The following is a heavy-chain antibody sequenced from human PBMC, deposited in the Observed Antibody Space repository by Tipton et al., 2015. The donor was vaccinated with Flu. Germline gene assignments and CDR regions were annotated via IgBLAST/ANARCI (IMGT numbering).Heavy chain of an antibody. D-gene: IGHD3-16*01. V-gene: IGHV3-20*04. CDR1: GFTFDDYG. CDR3: ARDRTRLASPLDY. CDR2: INWNGGTT. J-gene: IGHJ4*02. Sequence: GSLRLSCVASGFTFDDYGMSWVRQAPGKGLEWVSGINWNGGTTGYADSVKGRFIISRDNAKNSLSLQMNSLRAEDTALYFCARDRTRLASPLDYWGQGTLVTVSS.